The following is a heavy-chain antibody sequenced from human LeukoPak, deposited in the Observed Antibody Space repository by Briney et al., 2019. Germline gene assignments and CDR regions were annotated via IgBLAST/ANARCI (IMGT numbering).Heavy chain of an antibody. CDR1: GGSLSSSSYY. Sequence: SETLSLTCTVSGGSLSSSSYYWRSIRQPPGRGVGWIGSIYYSGGTYYNPSLKSRVTISVDTSKNQFSLKLTSVTAADTAVYYCARRGDYEFDSWGQGTLVTVSS. J-gene: IGHJ4*02. CDR3: ARRGDYEFDS. V-gene: IGHV4-39*01. CDR2: IYYSGGT. D-gene: IGHD4-17*01.